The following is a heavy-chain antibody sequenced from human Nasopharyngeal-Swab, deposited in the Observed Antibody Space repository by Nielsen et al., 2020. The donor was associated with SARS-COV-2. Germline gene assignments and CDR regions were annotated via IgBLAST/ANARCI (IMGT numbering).Heavy chain of an antibody. CDR1: GFIFSGSA. CDR2: IGDKDHNYAT. V-gene: IGHV3-73*01. Sequence: GESLKISCAASGFIFSGSAMHWVRQASGKGLEWVGRIGDKDHNYATTYGAAVKGRFTISRDDSKNTAFLQMASLKTEDTALYYCTTDYYFDYWGQGTLVTVSS. CDR3: TTDYYFDY. J-gene: IGHJ4*02.